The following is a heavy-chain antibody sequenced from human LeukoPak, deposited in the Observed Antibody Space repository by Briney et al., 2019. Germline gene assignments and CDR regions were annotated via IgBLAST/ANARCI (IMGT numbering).Heavy chain of an antibody. CDR1: GFTVSSNY. CDR3: AKGGYYYDGTGYYYDY. D-gene: IGHD3-22*01. J-gene: IGHJ4*02. V-gene: IGHV3-53*01. CDR2: IYSGGST. Sequence: PGGSLRLSCAASGFTVSSNYMSWVRQAPGKGLEWVSVIYSGGSTYYADSVKGRFTISRDNSKNTLYLQMDSLRVEDTAIYYCAKGGYYYDGTGYYYDYWGQGTQVTVSS.